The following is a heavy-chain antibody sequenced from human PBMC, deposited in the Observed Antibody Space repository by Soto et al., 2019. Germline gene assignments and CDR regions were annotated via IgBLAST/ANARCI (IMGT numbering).Heavy chain of an antibody. J-gene: IGHJ6*02. D-gene: IGHD3-3*01. Sequence: XESLSLTCNVSGGSISDFYWSWIRQSPGKRLEWIGYLYYTGSTNYNPALKSRVTISLDTSKNQFSLKVRPVTAADTAVYYCARGGGYDFRSSQAPPIDVWGQGTTVTVPS. V-gene: IGHV4-59*01. CDR2: LYYTGST. CDR3: ARGGGYDFRSSQAPPIDV. CDR1: GGSISDFY.